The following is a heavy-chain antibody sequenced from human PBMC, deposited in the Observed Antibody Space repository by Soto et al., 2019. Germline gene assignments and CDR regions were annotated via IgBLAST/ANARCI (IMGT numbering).Heavy chain of an antibody. V-gene: IGHV4-34*01. J-gene: IGHJ6*02. CDR1: GGSFSGYY. CDR3: ARGERAAAGRYYYYYGMDV. CDR2: INHSGST. Sequence: SETLSLTCAVYGGSFSGYYWSWIRQPPGKGLEWIGEINHSGSTNYNPSLKSRVTISVDTSKNQFSLKLSSVTAADTAVYYCARGERAAAGRYYYYYGMDVWGQGTTVS. D-gene: IGHD6-13*01.